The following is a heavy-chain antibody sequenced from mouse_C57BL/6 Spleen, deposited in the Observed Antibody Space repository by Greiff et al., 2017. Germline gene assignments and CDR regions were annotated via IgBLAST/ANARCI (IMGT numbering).Heavy chain of an antibody. J-gene: IGHJ1*03. CDR2: IDPEDGET. CDR3: AKGSITTVVDWYFDG. Sequence: VQLKQSGAELVKPGASVKLSCTASGFNIKDYYMHWVKQRTEQGLEWIGRIDPEDGETKYAPKFQGKATITADTSSNTAYLQLSSLTSEDTAVYYCAKGSITTVVDWYFDGWGKGTTVTVSS. V-gene: IGHV14-2*01. CDR1: GFNIKDYY. D-gene: IGHD1-1*01.